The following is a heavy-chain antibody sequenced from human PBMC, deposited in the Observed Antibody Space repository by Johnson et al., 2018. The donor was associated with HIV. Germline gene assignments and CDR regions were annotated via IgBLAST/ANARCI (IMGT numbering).Heavy chain of an antibody. CDR1: GFRFDDYG. CDR3: ASELGIRLDAFDI. Sequence: VQLVESGGGVVRPGGSLRLSCAASGFRFDDYGMSWVRQAPGKVLEWVSGINGNGGSAGHPDSLKGRFLISRDNAKNSLYLQMTSLRAEDTAVYYCASELGIRLDAFDIWGQGTMVTVSS. J-gene: IGHJ3*02. V-gene: IGHV3-20*04. CDR2: INGNGGSA. D-gene: IGHD7-27*01.